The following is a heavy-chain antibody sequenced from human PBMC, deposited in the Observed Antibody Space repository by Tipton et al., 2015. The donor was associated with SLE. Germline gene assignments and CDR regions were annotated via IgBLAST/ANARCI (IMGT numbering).Heavy chain of an antibody. V-gene: IGHV4-39*07. D-gene: IGHD3-16*01. CDR1: GDSISSSSYY. CDR3: AREILQRGDARFDP. Sequence: TLSLTCIVSGDSISSSSYYWGWIRQPPGKGLEWVGTVYYTGNTFYNPSLKSRVTISVDTSKNQISLKLSSVTAADTAVYYCAREILQRGDARFDPWGQGILVTVSS. J-gene: IGHJ5*02. CDR2: VYYTGNT.